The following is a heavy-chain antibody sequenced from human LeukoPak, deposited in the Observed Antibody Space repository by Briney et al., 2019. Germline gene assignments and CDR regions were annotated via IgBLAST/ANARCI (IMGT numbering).Heavy chain of an antibody. CDR3: AKTSGNTAMVVPFDY. Sequence: GGSLRLSCAASGFTFSSYSMNWVRQAPGKGLEWVSSISGGSGYIYYADSVKGRFTISRDNSKSTLYLQMNSLRAEDTAVYYCAKTSGNTAMVVPFDYWGQGTLVSLSS. J-gene: IGHJ4*02. D-gene: IGHD5-18*01. CDR2: ISGGSGYI. CDR1: GFTFSSYS. V-gene: IGHV3-21*04.